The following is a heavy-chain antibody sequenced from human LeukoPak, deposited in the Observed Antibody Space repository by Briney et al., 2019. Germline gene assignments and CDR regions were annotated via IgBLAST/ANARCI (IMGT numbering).Heavy chain of an antibody. CDR2: IYTTGRA. V-gene: IGHV4-4*07. J-gene: IGHJ4*02. Sequence: KPPETLSLTCTLSADSINIYYWGWVRQPAGRGLEWIGRIYTTGRADYDPSLQSRVTMLVDTSQKQFSLNLRSMTAADTAFYFCARHGYTASHFFLDYWSQGTLVTVSS. CDR1: ADSINIYY. CDR3: ARHGYTASHFFLDY. D-gene: IGHD5-18*01.